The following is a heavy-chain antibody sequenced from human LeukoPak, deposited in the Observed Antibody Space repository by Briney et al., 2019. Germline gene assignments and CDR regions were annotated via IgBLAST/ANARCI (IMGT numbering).Heavy chain of an antibody. CDR1: GYTFTSYY. V-gene: IGHV1-46*01. J-gene: IGHJ3*02. D-gene: IGHD1-14*01. Sequence: VASVKVSCKASGYTFTSYYIHWVRQAPGQGLEWMGIINPSGGGTSSAQKFQGRVTMTRDTSTSTVYMELSSLRSEDTAVYYCARDSLRDRGPFDMWGQGTRVTVSS. CDR2: INPSGGGT. CDR3: ARDSLRDRGPFDM.